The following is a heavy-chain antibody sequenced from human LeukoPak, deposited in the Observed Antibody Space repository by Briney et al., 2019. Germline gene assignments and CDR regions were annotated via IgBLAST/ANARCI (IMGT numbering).Heavy chain of an antibody. J-gene: IGHJ4*02. V-gene: IGHV1-69*02. CDR1: GGTFTSST. Sequence: SVKGSSKAYGGTFTSSTISWVRHAPLQGLEWMGRIIPILGIANYAQKFPGRVTITADKSTSTAYLKLSSLRSEDTPMYYCAREDHNWSSTSCYVKGGICDYWGQGTLVTVSS. CDR2: IIPILGIA. CDR3: AREDHNWSSTSCYVKGGICDY. D-gene: IGHD2-2*01.